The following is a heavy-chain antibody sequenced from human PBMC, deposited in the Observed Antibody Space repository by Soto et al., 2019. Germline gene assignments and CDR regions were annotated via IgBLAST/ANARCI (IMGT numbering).Heavy chain of an antibody. J-gene: IGHJ4*02. Sequence: EVQLWESGGGLVQPGGSLRLSCAVSGLTFSSHFMSWVRQAPGKGLEWASAISGTGGTYYADSVKGRFTISRDNSKNALYLQMNNLRDEDTAVYYCAKDRRGAYCSGGICYSPDYWGQGTLVIVSS. V-gene: IGHV3-23*01. CDR1: GLTFSSHF. CDR2: ISGTGGT. CDR3: AKDRRGAYCSGGICYSPDY. D-gene: IGHD2-15*01.